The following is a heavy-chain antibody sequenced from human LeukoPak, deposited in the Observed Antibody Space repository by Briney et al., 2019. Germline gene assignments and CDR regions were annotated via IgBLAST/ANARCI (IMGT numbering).Heavy chain of an antibody. D-gene: IGHD1-1*01. CDR3: ARAGVRSSNWNDKYYYMDV. CDR1: GYTFTGYY. CDR2: INPNSGGT. Sequence: ASVKVSCKASGYTFTGYYMHWVRQAPGQGLEWMGWINPNSGGTNYAQKFQGRVTMTRDTSISTAYMELSRLRSDDTAVYYCARAGVRSSNWNDKYYYMDVWGKGTTVTVSS. V-gene: IGHV1-2*02. J-gene: IGHJ6*03.